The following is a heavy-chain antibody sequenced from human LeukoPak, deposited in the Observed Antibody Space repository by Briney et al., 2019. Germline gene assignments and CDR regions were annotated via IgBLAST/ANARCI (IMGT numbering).Heavy chain of an antibody. CDR2: ISSSSSYI. CDR3: ARVIAAACTWSYYYYMDV. Sequence: GGSLRLSCAASGFTFSSYSMNWVRQAPGKGLEWVSSISSSSSYIYYADSVKGRFTISRDNAKNSLYLQMNSLRAEDTAVYYCARVIAAACTWSYYYYMDVWGKGTTVTVSS. V-gene: IGHV3-21*01. CDR1: GFTFSSYS. J-gene: IGHJ6*03. D-gene: IGHD6-13*01.